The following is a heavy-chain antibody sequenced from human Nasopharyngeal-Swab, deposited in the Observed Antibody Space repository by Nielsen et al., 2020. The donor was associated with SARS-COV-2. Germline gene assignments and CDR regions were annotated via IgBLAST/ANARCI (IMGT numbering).Heavy chain of an antibody. V-gene: IGHV1-69*13. D-gene: IGHD2-2*01. CDR2: IIPIFGTG. Sequence: SVKVSCKASGGTFNNYAINWVRQAPGQGLEWMRGIIPIFGTGKYAQKFQGRVTITADESTSTAYMELSSLRSEDTAVYYCARVVRYCSSTSCYFFDYWGQGTLVTVSS. J-gene: IGHJ4*02. CDR3: ARVVRYCSSTSCYFFDY. CDR1: GGTFNNYA.